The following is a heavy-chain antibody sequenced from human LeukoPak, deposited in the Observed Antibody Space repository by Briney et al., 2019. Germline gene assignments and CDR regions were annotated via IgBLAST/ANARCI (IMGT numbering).Heavy chain of an antibody. D-gene: IGHD3-22*01. V-gene: IGHV1-58*02. CDR2: IAVGSGNT. J-gene: IGHJ4*02. CDR3: AADLDDSRGYYSFLGY. Sequence: SVKVSCKASGFTFTSSAMQWVRQARGQRLEWIGWIAVGSGNTNYAQRFQERVTITRDMSTSTAYMELSSLRSEDTAVYYCAADLDDSRGYYSFLGYWGQGTLVTVSS. CDR1: GFTFTSSA.